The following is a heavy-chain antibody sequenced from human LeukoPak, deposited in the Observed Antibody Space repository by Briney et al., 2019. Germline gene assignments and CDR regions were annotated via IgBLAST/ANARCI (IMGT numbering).Heavy chain of an antibody. V-gene: IGHV3-48*01. CDR3: ARLMDRARRDAFDI. CDR1: GFSFSNYN. CDR2: ISSNGGTK. D-gene: IGHD2-2*03. Sequence: GGSLRLSCAASGFSFSNYNMNWVRRAPGKGLEWVSYISSNGGTKNYADSVKGRFTVSRDNAWNSLDLQMNNLRAEDTAVYYCARLMDRARRDAFDIWGQGTMVTVSS. J-gene: IGHJ3*02.